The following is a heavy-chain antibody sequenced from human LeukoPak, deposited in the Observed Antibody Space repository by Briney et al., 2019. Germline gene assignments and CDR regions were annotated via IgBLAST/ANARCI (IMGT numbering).Heavy chain of an antibody. V-gene: IGHV4-38-2*01. Sequence: PSETLSLTCAVSGYSISSGYYWGWIRQPPGKGLEWIGSIYHSGSTYYNPSLKSRVTISVDTSKNQFSLKLSSVTAADTAVYYCARCGAVAGIGYWGQGTLVTVSS. D-gene: IGHD6-19*01. CDR1: GYSISSGYY. J-gene: IGHJ4*02. CDR2: IYHSGST. CDR3: ARCGAVAGIGY.